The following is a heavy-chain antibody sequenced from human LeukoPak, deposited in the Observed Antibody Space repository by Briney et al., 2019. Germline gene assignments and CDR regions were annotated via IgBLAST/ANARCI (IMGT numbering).Heavy chain of an antibody. Sequence: PSETLSLTCAVYGGSFSGYYWSWIRQPPGKGLEWIGEINHSGSTNYNPSLKSRVTISVDTSKNQFSLKLSSVTAADTAVYYCARGSESYYYYGMDVWGQGTTATVSS. J-gene: IGHJ6*02. CDR2: INHSGST. V-gene: IGHV4-34*01. CDR3: ARGSESYYYYGMDV. CDR1: GGSFSGYY.